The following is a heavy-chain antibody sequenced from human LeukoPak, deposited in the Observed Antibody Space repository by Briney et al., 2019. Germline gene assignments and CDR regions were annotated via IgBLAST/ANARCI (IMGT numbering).Heavy chain of an antibody. J-gene: IGHJ5*02. CDR2: IYYSGST. D-gene: IGHD3-10*01. V-gene: IGHV4-39*01. CDR1: GGSISSSSYY. Sequence: MPSETLSLTCTVSGGSISSSSYYWSWIRQSPGKELEWIGSIYYSGSTYYNPSLRSRVTISVDTSKNQFSLKLSSVTAADTAVYYCARARGSGRKNWFDPWGQGTLVTVSS. CDR3: ARARGSGRKNWFDP.